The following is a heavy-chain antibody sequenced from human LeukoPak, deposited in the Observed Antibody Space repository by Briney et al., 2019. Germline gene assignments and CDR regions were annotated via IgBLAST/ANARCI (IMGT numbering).Heavy chain of an antibody. CDR3: ARDVYCSGGSCYPPLIDY. CDR1: GFTFSSYS. V-gene: IGHV3-21*01. D-gene: IGHD2-15*01. CDR2: ISSSSSYI. J-gene: IGHJ4*02. Sequence: PGGSLRISCAASGFTFSSYSMNWVRQAPGKGLEWVSSISSSSSYIYYADSVKGRFTISRDNAKNSLYLQMNSLRAEDTAVYYCARDVYCSGGSCYPPLIDYWGQGTLVTVSS.